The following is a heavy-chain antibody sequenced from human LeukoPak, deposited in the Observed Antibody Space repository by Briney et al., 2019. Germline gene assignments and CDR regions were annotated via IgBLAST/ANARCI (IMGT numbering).Heavy chain of an antibody. CDR1: GGSFSGYY. V-gene: IGHV4-34*01. CDR3: ARVGRDKGKDY. D-gene: IGHD3/OR15-3a*01. J-gene: IGHJ4*02. Sequence: SETLSLTCAVYGGSFSGYYWSWIRQPPGKGLEWIGEINHSGSTNYNPSLKSRVTISVDTSKNQFSLKLSSVTAADTAVYYCARVGRDKGKDYWGQGTQVTVSS. CDR2: INHSGST.